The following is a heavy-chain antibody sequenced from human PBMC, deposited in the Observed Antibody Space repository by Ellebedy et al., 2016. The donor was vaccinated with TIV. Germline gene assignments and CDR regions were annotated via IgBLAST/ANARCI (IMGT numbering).Heavy chain of an antibody. Sequence: GESLKISCAASGFTFSDYYMSWIRQAPGKGLEWVSYISSSGSTIYYADSVKGRFTISRDNAKNSLCLQMNSLRDEDTAVYYCARPSLGDGNPFNFDYWGQGTLVTVSS. D-gene: IGHD3-10*01. J-gene: IGHJ4*02. CDR1: GFTFSDYY. V-gene: IGHV3-11*04. CDR2: ISSSGSTI. CDR3: ARPSLGDGNPFNFDY.